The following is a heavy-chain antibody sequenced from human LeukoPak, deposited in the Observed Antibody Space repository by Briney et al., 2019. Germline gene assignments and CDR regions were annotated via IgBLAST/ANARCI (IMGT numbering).Heavy chain of an antibody. CDR2: IYYSGST. D-gene: IGHD1-26*01. Sequence: SETLSLTCTVSGGSISSNTYYWSWIRQRPGKGLMWIGYIYYSGSTNYNPSLKSRVTISVDTSKNQFSLKLSSVTAADTAVYYCASLVGSPPYWGQGTLVTVSS. V-gene: IGHV4-61*01. J-gene: IGHJ4*02. CDR1: GGSISSNTYY. CDR3: ASLVGSPPY.